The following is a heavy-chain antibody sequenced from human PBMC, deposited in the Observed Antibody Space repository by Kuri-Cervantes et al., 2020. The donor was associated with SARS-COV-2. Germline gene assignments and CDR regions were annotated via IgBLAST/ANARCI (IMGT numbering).Heavy chain of an antibody. CDR2: ISYDGSNK. V-gene: IGHV3-30-3*01. CDR3: AGVNDVIAARLHDAFDI. CDR1: GFTFSSYA. J-gene: IGHJ3*02. Sequence: GESLKISCAASGFTFSSYAMHWVRQAPGKGLEWVAVISYDGSNKYYADSVKGRFTISRDNSKNTLYLQMNSLRAEDTAVYYCAGVNDVIAARLHDAFDIWGQGTMVTVSS. D-gene: IGHD6-6*01.